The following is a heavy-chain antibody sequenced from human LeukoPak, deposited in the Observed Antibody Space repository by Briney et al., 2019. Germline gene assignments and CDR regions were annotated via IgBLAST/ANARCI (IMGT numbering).Heavy chain of an antibody. D-gene: IGHD2-15*01. J-gene: IGHJ5*02. CDR1: RVSFSVFY. V-gene: IGHV4-34*01. CDR3: ARGHESTPRIYIVVVVAATDNWFDP. Sequence: LGTLSLTSAVYRVSFSVFYSGWVRETPGKGLEWSGEIYHSGSTNYNPSLKSRVTISVDTSKNQFSLKLSSVTAADTAVYYCARGHESTPRIYIVVVVAATDNWFDPWGQGTLVTVSS. CDR2: IYHSGST.